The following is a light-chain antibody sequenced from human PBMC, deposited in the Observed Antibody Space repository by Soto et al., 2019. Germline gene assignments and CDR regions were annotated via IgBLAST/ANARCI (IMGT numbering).Light chain of an antibody. CDR2: SNN. J-gene: IGLJ1*01. V-gene: IGLV1-44*01. CDR1: SSNIGSNT. Sequence: QSALTQQPSASGTPGQRVTISCSGSSSNIGSNTVNWYQQLPGTAPKLLIYSNNQRPSGVPDRFSGSKSGTSASLAISGLQSEDEADYYCAAWDDSLNGYVFGSGTKV. CDR3: AAWDDSLNGYV.